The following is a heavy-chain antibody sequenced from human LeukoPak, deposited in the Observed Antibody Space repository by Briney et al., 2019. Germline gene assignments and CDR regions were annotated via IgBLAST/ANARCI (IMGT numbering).Heavy chain of an antibody. Sequence: PGGSLRLSCAASGFTFSSYAMSWVRQAPGKGLEWVSAISGSGGSTYYADSVKGRFTISRDNAKNSLYLQMNSLRAEDTAVYYCARVKVGTTNRFDYWGQGTLVTVSS. J-gene: IGHJ4*02. D-gene: IGHD1-26*01. CDR2: ISGSGGST. CDR3: ARVKVGTTNRFDY. CDR1: GFTFSSYA. V-gene: IGHV3-23*01.